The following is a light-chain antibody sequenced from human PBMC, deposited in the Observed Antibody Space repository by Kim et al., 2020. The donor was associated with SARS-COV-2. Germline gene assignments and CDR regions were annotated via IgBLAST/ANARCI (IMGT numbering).Light chain of an antibody. J-gene: IGLJ2*01. CDR1: KLGDKY. CDR3: QTWGSSGV. V-gene: IGLV3-1*01. CDR2: RDS. Sequence: SGSPGQTASITCSGDKLGDKYTCWYQQKPGQSPVLVIYRDSRRPSGIPERFSGSNSGNTATLTISGTQAMDEADYYCQTWGSSGVFGGGTQLTVL.